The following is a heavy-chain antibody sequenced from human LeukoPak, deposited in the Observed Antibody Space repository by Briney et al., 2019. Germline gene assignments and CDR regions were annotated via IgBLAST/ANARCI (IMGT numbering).Heavy chain of an antibody. D-gene: IGHD1-26*01. CDR2: ISSSSSYT. CDR1: GFTFSDYY. Sequence: GGSLRLSCAASGFTFSDYYMSWIRQAPGKGLEWVSYISSSSSYTNYADSVKGRFTISRDNAKNSLYLQMNSLRAEDTAVYYGSRGGRSGPNWFDPWGQGTLVTVSS. J-gene: IGHJ5*02. CDR3: SRGGRSGPNWFDP. V-gene: IGHV3-11*06.